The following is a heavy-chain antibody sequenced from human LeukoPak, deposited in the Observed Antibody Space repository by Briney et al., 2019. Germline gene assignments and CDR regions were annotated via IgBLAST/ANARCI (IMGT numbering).Heavy chain of an antibody. CDR2: IYPGDSAS. Sequence: GESLKISCKGSGYSFTSYWIGWVRQMPGRGLEWMGIIYPGDSASRYSPSFQGQVTISADKSISTAYLQWSSLKASDTAMYYCARQVAYTSGRTFDFWGQGTLVTVSS. J-gene: IGHJ4*02. CDR1: GYSFTSYW. CDR3: ARQVAYTSGRTFDF. V-gene: IGHV5-51*01. D-gene: IGHD6-19*01.